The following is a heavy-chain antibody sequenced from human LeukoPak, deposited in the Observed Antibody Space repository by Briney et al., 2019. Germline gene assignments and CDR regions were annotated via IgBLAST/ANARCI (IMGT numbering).Heavy chain of an antibody. D-gene: IGHD6-13*01. V-gene: IGHV3-30*02. CDR3: AKTRGTAYSSSWDFDY. CDR2: IQYDGSNK. CDR1: GFTFSSYG. Sequence: PGGSLRLSCAASGFTFSSYGMHWVRQAPGKGLEWVAFIQYDGSNKYYADSVKGRFTISRDNSKNTLYLQMNSLRAEDTAVYYCAKTRGTAYSSSWDFDYWGQGTLVTVSS. J-gene: IGHJ4*02.